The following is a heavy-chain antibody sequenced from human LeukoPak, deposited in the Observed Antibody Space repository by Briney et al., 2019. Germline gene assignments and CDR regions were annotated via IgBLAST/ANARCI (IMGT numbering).Heavy chain of an antibody. CDR2: INPNSGGT. V-gene: IGHV1-2*02. CDR3: AVPLLWFGELVSLGY. J-gene: IGHJ4*02. CDR1: GYTFTGYY. D-gene: IGHD3-10*01. Sequence: ASVTVSCKASGYTFTGYYMHWVRQAPGQGLEWMGWINPNSGGTNYAQKFQGRVTMTRDTSISTAYMELSRLRSDDTAVYYCAVPLLWFGELVSLGYWGQGTLVTVSS.